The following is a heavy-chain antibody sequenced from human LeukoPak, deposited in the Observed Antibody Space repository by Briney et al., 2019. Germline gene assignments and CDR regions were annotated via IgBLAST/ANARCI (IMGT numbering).Heavy chain of an antibody. Sequence: PGGSLRLSCAASGFTVSSNYMSWVRQAPGKGLEWVSYISSSSSTIYYADSVKGRFTISRDKAKNSLYLLMNSLRAEDTAVYYCAREYCSSTSCLYDYWGQGTLVTVSS. CDR2: ISSSSSTI. V-gene: IGHV3-48*01. CDR1: GFTVSSNY. J-gene: IGHJ4*02. CDR3: AREYCSSTSCLYDY. D-gene: IGHD2-2*01.